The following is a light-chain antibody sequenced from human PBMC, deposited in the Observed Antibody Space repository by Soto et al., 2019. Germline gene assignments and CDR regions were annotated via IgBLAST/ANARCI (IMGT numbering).Light chain of an antibody. CDR2: VNTDGSH. CDR3: QTWGTGIQV. Sequence: QLVLTQSPSASASLGASVKLTCTLSSGHSNYAIAWHQQQPEKGPRYLMRVNTDGSHTKGDGIPDRFSGSSSGAERYLTISSLQSEDEADYYCQTWGTGIQVFGGGTKPTVL. J-gene: IGLJ3*02. CDR1: SGHSNYA. V-gene: IGLV4-69*01.